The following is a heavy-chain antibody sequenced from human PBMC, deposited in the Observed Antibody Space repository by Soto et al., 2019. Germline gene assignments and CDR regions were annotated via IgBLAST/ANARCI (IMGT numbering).Heavy chain of an antibody. J-gene: IGHJ4*02. Sequence: QVQLVESGGGVVQPGRSLRLSCAASGFTFSSYGMHWVRQAPGKGLEWVAVIWYDGSNKYYADSVKGRLTISRDNSKNTLYLQMNSLRAEDTAVYYCARGGYYGSGSYYPPFDDWGQGTLVTVSS. CDR3: ARGGYYGSGSYYPPFDD. D-gene: IGHD3-10*01. CDR1: GFTFSSYG. V-gene: IGHV3-33*01. CDR2: IWYDGSNK.